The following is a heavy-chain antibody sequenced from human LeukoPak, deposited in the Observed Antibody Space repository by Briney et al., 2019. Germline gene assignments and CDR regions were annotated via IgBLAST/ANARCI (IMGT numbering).Heavy chain of an antibody. CDR2: INHSGST. Sequence: PSETLSLTCAVYGGSFSGYYWSWIRQPPGKGPEWIGEINHSGSTNYNPSLKSRVTISVDTSKNQFSLKLSSVTAADTAVYYCARDVFGDHGDYWGQGTLVTVSS. CDR3: ARDVFGDHGDY. D-gene: IGHD4-17*01. J-gene: IGHJ4*02. CDR1: GGSFSGYY. V-gene: IGHV4-34*01.